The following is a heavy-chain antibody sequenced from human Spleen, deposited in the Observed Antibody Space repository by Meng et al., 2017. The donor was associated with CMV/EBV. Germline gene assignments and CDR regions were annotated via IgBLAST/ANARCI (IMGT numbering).Heavy chain of an antibody. CDR3: ARVEVGITSGDY. CDR2: IRAYNGNT. J-gene: IGHJ4*02. CDR1: GYAFTNEC. Sequence: QGEWVQPAGEVKKPGASGKVSCKASGYAFTNECITWVRQAPGQGREWLGWIRAYNGNTNNAQTLQGRVRMTTDTSTSTAYMELGSLRSDDTAVYYCARVEVGITSGDYWGQGTPVTVSS. D-gene: IGHD1-26*01. V-gene: IGHV1-18*01.